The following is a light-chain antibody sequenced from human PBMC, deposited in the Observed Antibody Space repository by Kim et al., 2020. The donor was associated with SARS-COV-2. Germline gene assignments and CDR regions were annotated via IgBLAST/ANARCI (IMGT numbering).Light chain of an antibody. Sequence: VYPEERATLCCRASQSVTSSLAWYQQRPGQAPRLLIHGASTRATGVPARFSGSGSGTEFTLTISSLQSEDFAVYYCKQYSDWHRGFGQGTKLEIK. J-gene: IGKJ2*03. CDR2: GAS. CDR3: KQYSDWHRG. V-gene: IGKV3-15*01. CDR1: QSVTSS.